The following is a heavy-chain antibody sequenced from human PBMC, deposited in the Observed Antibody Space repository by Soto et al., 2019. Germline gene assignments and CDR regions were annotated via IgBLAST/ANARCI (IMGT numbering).Heavy chain of an antibody. CDR3: AREIAAAGDDYYYYGMDV. Sequence: SETRSRTWTVSGGSISSGVYYWIWIRQHPGKGLEWIGYIYYSGSTYYNPSLKSRVTISVDTSKNQFSLKLSSVTAADTAVYYCAREIAAAGDDYYYYGMDVWGQGTTVTVS. J-gene: IGHJ6*02. D-gene: IGHD6-13*01. CDR1: GGSISSGVYY. V-gene: IGHV4-31*02. CDR2: IYYSGST.